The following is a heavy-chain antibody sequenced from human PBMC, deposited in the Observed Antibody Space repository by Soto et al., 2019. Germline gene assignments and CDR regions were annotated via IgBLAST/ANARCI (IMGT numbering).Heavy chain of an antibody. J-gene: IGHJ4*02. CDR1: GFSLSTSGVG. Sequence: QITLKESGPTLVKPTQTLPLTCTFSGFSLSTSGVGVGWIRQPPGKALEWLALIYWDDDKRYSPSLKSRLTITKDTSKNQVVLTMTNMDPVDTATYYCAHSALHMITFGGVGVTGYDYWGQGTLVTVSS. D-gene: IGHD3-16*01. CDR3: AHSALHMITFGGVGVTGYDY. V-gene: IGHV2-5*02. CDR2: IYWDDDK.